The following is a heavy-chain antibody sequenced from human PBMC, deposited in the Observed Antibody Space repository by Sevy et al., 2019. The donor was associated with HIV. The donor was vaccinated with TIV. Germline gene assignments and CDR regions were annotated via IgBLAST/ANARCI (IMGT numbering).Heavy chain of an antibody. J-gene: IGHJ6*02. CDR2: ISWNSYRI. CDR3: AKDIGGIETLDYYSYYGMDV. CDR1: GFRFDDYA. V-gene: IGHV3-9*01. Sequence: GGSLRLSCAASGFRFDDYAMHWVRQVPGKSPEWVSGISWNSYRIDYADSVRGRFTISSENAKNSLTLQMNSLRVAETALYYCAKDIGGIETLDYYSYYGMDVWGQGTTVTVSS. D-gene: IGHD2-21*01.